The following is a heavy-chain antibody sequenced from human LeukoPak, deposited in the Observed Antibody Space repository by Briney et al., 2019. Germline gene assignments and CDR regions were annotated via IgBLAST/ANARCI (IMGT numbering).Heavy chain of an antibody. CDR2: IERPTDGGTI. D-gene: IGHD6-13*01. J-gene: IGHJ4*02. V-gene: IGHV3-15*04. Sequence: PGGSLRLSCVASGLSLSDAWMSWGRQGQGEGLQWVALIERPTDGGTIHYAAPVIGRFTISRDDSKNMAYLQMNSLRTEDTAVYYCTTGYGSSWYGWGQGTLVTVSS. CDR3: TTGYGSSWYG. CDR1: GLSLSDAW.